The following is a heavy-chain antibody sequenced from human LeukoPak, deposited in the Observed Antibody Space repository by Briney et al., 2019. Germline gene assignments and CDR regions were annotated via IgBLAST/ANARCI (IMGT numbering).Heavy chain of an antibody. CDR2: IYYSGST. D-gene: IGHD1-26*01. V-gene: IGHV4-39*01. CDR3: AQILLATFDY. Sequence: SETLSLTCTVSGGSISSSSYYWGWIRQPPGKGLEWIGSIYYSGSTYYNPSLKSRVTISVDTSKNQLSLKLSSVTAADTAVYYCAQILLATFDYWGQGTLVTVSS. J-gene: IGHJ4*02. CDR1: GGSISSSSYY.